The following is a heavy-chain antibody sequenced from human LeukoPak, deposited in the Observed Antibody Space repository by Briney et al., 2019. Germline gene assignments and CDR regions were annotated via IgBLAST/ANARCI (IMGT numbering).Heavy chain of an antibody. V-gene: IGHV4-34*01. J-gene: IGHJ6*03. D-gene: IGHD1-7*01. CDR3: ARRWIYGRNYYINV. CDR1: GGSFSNYY. Sequence: SETLSLTCAVYGGSFSNYYWSWIRQPPGKGLEWIGEINDSGRINYNPSLMSRVTVSVDTSKNQFSLRLTSVTATDTAVYYCARRWIYGRNYYINVWGNGATVSVSS. CDR2: INDSGRI.